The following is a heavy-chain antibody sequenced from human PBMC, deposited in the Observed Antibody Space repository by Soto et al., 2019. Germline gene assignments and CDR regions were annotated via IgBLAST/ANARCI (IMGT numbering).Heavy chain of an antibody. D-gene: IGHD2-15*01. CDR1: GGSISSYY. J-gene: IGHJ4*02. CDR2: IYYSGST. CDR3: ASLPLVVAAYYFDY. V-gene: IGHV4-59*01. Sequence: PSETLSLTCTVSGGSISSYYWSWIRQPPGKGLEWIGYIYYSGSTNYNPSLKSRVTISVDTSKNQFSLKLSSVTAADTAVYYCASLPLVVAAYYFDYWGQGTLVTVSS.